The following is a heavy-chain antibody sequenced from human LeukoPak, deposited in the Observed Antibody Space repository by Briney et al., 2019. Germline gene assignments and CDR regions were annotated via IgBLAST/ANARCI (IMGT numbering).Heavy chain of an antibody. D-gene: IGHD3-3*01. CDR1: GYTFTSYY. V-gene: IGHV1-46*01. J-gene: IGHJ3*02. CDR3: AREINKLTIFGVDPRSTHDAFDI. Sequence: GASVKVSCKASGYTFTSYYMHWVRQAPGQGLEWTGIINPSGGSTSYAQKFQGRVTMTRDTSTSTVYMELSSLRSEDTAVYYCAREINKLTIFGVDPRSTHDAFDIWGQGTMVTVSS. CDR2: INPSGGST.